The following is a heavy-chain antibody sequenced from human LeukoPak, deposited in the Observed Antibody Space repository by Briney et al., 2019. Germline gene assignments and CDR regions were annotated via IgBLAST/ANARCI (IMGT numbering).Heavy chain of an antibody. CDR2: IYTSGST. CDR1: GGSISSYY. D-gene: IGHD6-6*01. J-gene: IGHJ6*02. Sequence: SETLSLTCTVSGGSISSYYWSWIRQPAGKGLEWIGRIYTSGSTNYNPSLKSRVTMSVDTSKNQFSLKLSSVTAAGTAVYYCAXXXXXSSSFNYYGMDVWGQGTTVTVSS. V-gene: IGHV4-4*07. CDR3: AXXXXXSSSFNYYGMDV.